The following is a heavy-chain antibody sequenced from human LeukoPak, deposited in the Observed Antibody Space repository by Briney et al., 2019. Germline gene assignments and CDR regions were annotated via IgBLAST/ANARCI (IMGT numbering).Heavy chain of an antibody. V-gene: IGHV1-46*01. D-gene: IGHD6-19*01. CDR1: GYTFTSYY. J-gene: IGHJ4*02. CDR2: INPSGGST. Sequence: ASVKVSCKASGYTFTSYYMHWVRQAPGQGLEWMGIINPSGGSTSYAQMFQGRVTMTRDTSTSTVYMELSSLRSEDMAVYYCARDAESYSLGIAVAGKYYFDYWGQGTLVTVSS. CDR3: ARDAESYSLGIAVAGKYYFDY.